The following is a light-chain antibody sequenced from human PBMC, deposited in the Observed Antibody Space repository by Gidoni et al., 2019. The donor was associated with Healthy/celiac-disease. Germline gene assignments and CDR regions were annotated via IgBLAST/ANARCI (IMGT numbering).Light chain of an antibody. CDR3: QQYYSTWYT. CDR2: WAS. Sequence: DIVMTQSPDSLAVSLGDRATINCKSSQSVLYSSNNKNYLAWYQQKPGQPPKLLIYWASTRESGVPDRFSGSGSGTDFTLSISSLQAEDVAVYYCQQYYSTWYTFGQGTKLEIK. CDR1: QSVLYSSNNKNY. J-gene: IGKJ2*01. V-gene: IGKV4-1*01.